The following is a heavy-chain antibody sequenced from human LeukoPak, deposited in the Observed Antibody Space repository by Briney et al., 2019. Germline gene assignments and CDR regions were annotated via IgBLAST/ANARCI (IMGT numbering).Heavy chain of an antibody. D-gene: IGHD6-19*01. Sequence: GASVKVCCKASGYTFTGYYMHWVRQAPGQGLEWMGWINPNGGGTNYAQKFQGRVTMTRDTSISTAYMELSRLTSDDTAVYYCARPAGYSSSNWFDPWGQGTLVTVSS. CDR1: GYTFTGYY. CDR3: ARPAGYSSSNWFDP. V-gene: IGHV1-2*02. CDR2: INPNGGGT. J-gene: IGHJ5*02.